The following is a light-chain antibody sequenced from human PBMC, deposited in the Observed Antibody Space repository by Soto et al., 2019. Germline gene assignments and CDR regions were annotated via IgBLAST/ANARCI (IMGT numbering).Light chain of an antibody. Sequence: DIQMTQSPSSLSAFVGDRVTITCQASQDISKFLNWYQHKPGKAPKLLIYDASNLEAGVPSRFSGSRSGTDFTLTINRLQPEDIATYYCQQYSNWPLTFGGGTKVDLK. J-gene: IGKJ4*01. CDR1: QDISKF. CDR3: QQYSNWPLT. CDR2: DAS. V-gene: IGKV1-33*01.